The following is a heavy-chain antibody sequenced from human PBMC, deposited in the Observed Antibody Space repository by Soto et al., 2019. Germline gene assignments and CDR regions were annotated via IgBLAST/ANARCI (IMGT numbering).Heavy chain of an antibody. Sequence: ASEPLSLPCAVAGGTSGDTYYCWCWLSQSPGKGPEWIGSVFYTGFTSYNPSLESRVSVSVDTSKNQFSLKVSGVSAADTAVFYCAASQIGYSRNYFDHRRQGAPVTVSP. D-gene: IGHD5-12*01. CDR3: AASQIGYSRNYFDH. CDR1: GGTSGDTYYC. CDR2: VFYTGFT. J-gene: IGHJ4*02. V-gene: IGHV4-39*01.